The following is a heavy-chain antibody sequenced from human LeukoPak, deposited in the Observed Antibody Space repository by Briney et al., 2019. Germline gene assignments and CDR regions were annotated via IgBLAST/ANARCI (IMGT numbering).Heavy chain of an antibody. J-gene: IGHJ3*01. CDR2: ISPGGGNT. V-gene: IGHV1-46*01. CDR3: ARIRDGYNDAYDV. CDR1: GYTFTNYY. Sequence: ASVKVSCKASGYTFTNYYMHWVRQAPGQGLEWMGLISPGGGNTNYAQNFQGRVTMTRDTSTSTVYMELSSLRSEDTAIYYCARIRDGYNDAYDVWGQGTVVTVPP. D-gene: IGHD5-24*01.